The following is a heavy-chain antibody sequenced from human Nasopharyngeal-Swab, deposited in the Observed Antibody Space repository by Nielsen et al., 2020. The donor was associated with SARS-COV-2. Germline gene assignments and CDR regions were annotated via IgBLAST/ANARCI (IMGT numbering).Heavy chain of an antibody. CDR1: GYTFTGYY. V-gene: IGHV1-2*02. Sequence: ASVKVSCKASGYTFTGYYMHLVRQAPGQGLEWMGWINPNSGGTNYAQKFQGRVTMTRDTSISTAYMELSRLRSDDTAVYYCARKEATAMEELYYYGMDVWGQGTTVTVSS. CDR2: INPNSGGT. D-gene: IGHD5-18*01. CDR3: ARKEATAMEELYYYGMDV. J-gene: IGHJ6*02.